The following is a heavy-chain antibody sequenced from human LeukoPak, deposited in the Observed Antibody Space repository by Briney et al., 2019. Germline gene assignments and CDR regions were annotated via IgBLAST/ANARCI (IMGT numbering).Heavy chain of an antibody. CDR1: LFTFVSYA. J-gene: IGHJ4*02. CDR2: ISGTGGNT. Sequence: PGGSLRLSCAPSLFTFVSYAMNWVRQAAGKGLEWVSTISGTGGNTYYADSVKGRFTISRDNSKNMLYLQMNSLRVEDTAVYYCAKDLRTRAQLWYFDYWGQGALVTVSS. D-gene: IGHD3-10*01. CDR3: AKDLRTRAQLWYFDY. V-gene: IGHV3-23*01.